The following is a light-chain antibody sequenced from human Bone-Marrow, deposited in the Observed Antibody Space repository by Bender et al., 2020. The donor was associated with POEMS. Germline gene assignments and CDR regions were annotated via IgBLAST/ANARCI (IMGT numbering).Light chain of an antibody. CDR1: SGHSSYA. J-gene: IGLJ3*02. Sequence: QLVLTQSPSASASLGASVKLTCTLSSGHSSYAIAWHQQQPEKGPRYLMKLNSDGSHSKGDGIPDRFSGSSSGAERYLTISSLQSEDEGDYYCSSWDDSLSGWVFGGGTKLTVL. CDR3: SSWDDSLSGWV. CDR2: LNSDGSH. V-gene: IGLV4-69*01.